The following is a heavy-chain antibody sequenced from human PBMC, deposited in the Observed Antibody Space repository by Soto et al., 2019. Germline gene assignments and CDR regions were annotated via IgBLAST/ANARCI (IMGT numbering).Heavy chain of an antibody. D-gene: IGHD6-13*01. V-gene: IGHV3-11*01. J-gene: IGHJ5*02. CDR2: ISSSGSTI. Sequence: PGGSLRLSCAASGFTFSDYYMSWIRQAPGKGVVWVSYISSSGSTIYYADSVKGRFTISRDNAKNSLYLQMNSLRAEDTAVYYCARGPGLYSSSWYDHWGQGTLVTVSS. CDR3: ARGPGLYSSSWYDH. CDR1: GFTFSDYY.